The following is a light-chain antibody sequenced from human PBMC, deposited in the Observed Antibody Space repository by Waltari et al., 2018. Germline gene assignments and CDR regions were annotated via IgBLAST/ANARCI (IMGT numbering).Light chain of an antibody. V-gene: IGKV1-39*01. J-gene: IGKJ5*01. CDR1: QSISSY. Sequence: DIQMPQSPSSLSASVGDRVTITCRASQSISSYLNWYQQKPGKAPKLLIYAASSLQSGVPSRFSGSGSGTDCTLTISSLQPEDFATYYCQQSYSTLGTFGQGTRLEIK. CDR2: AAS. CDR3: QQSYSTLGT.